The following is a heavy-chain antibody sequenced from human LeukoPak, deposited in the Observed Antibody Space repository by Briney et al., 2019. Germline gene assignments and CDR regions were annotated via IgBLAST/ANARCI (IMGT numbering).Heavy chain of an antibody. Sequence: SGGSLRLSCAASGFTFSSYAMSWVRQAPGKGLDWVSAISGSGGSTYYADSVKGRFTISRDNSKNTLYLQMNSLRAEDTAIYYCAKDDSRGSGSSGWFDPWGQGTLVTVSS. CDR1: GFTFSSYA. J-gene: IGHJ5*02. CDR3: AKDDSRGSGSSGWFDP. V-gene: IGHV3-23*01. D-gene: IGHD3-10*01. CDR2: ISGSGGST.